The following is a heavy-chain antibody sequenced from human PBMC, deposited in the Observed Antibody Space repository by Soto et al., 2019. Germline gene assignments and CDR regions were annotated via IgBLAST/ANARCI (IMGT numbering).Heavy chain of an antibody. CDR3: AHTMAPRIFDS. CDR1: GVSLISSGVE. Sequence: SGPTLVNPTQTLTLTCSFSGVSLISSGVEMCWIHQPPGKALEWLALIYWDDDTGYSTSLRSRLTITKDTSRNQVVLTMTNMDLVDTATYYCAHTMAPRIFDSWGQGTLVTVSS. J-gene: IGHJ4*02. CDR2: IYWDDDT. V-gene: IGHV2-5*02.